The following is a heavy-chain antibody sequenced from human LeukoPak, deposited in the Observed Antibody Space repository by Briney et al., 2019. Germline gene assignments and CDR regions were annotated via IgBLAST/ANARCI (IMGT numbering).Heavy chain of an antibody. CDR2: IIPIFGTA. J-gene: IGHJ4*02. Sequence: SVKVSCKASGGTFSSYAISWVRQAPGQGLEWMGGIIPIFGTANYAQKFQGRVTITADESTSTAYMELSSLRSEDTAVYYCAREPIRGYSYGDPFDYWGQGTLVTVSS. CDR1: GGTFSSYA. D-gene: IGHD5-18*01. CDR3: AREPIRGYSYGDPFDY. V-gene: IGHV1-69*13.